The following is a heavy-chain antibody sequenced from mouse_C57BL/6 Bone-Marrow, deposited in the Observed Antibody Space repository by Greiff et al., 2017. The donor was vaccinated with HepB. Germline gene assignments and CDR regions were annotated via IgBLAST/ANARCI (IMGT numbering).Heavy chain of an antibody. CDR2: ISYDGSN. V-gene: IGHV3-6*01. CDR3: AREGIVMPMDY. Sequence: EVQLQQSGPGLVKPSQSLSHTCSVTGYSITSGYYWNWIRQFPGNKLEWMGYISYDGSNNYNPSLKNRISITRDTSKNQFFLKLNSVTTEDTATYYCAREGIVMPMDYWGQGTSVTVSS. J-gene: IGHJ4*01. D-gene: IGHD2-5*01. CDR1: GYSITSGYY.